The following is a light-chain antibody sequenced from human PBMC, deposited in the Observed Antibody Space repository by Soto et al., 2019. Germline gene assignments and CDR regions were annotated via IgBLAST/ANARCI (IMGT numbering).Light chain of an antibody. J-gene: IGKJ4*01. CDR1: QGISSY. CDR3: QQVNDYPLT. CDR2: GAS. V-gene: IGKV1-9*01. Sequence: DIQLTQSPSFLSASVGDRVTITCRASQGISSYLTWSQQKPGKAPKLLIYGASTLQSGVPSRFSGSGSGTEFTLTISSLQPEDFATYYCQQVNDYPLTFGGGTKVE.